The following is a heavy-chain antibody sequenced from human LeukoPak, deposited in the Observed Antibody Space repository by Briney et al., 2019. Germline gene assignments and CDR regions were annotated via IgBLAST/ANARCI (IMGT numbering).Heavy chain of an antibody. CDR3: ARDPGAFPYFFDS. D-gene: IGHD4/OR15-4a*01. CDR2: ISGDGVSP. CDR1: GFTFNNYA. J-gene: IGHJ4*02. Sequence: GGSLRLSCSASGFTFNNYALTWVRQTPGKGLECVSAISGDGVSPYYADSVRGRFTISRDNSKDTLYLQMNSLRVEDTAVYFCARDPGAFPYFFDSWGQGTLVTVSS. V-gene: IGHV3-23*01.